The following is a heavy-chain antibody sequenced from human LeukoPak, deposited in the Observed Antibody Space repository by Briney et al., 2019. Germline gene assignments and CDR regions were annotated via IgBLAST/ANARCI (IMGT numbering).Heavy chain of an antibody. D-gene: IGHD4-17*01. CDR3: ARGTVTTDRYYFDY. V-gene: IGHV4-61*02. J-gene: IGHJ4*02. Sequence: SETLSLTCTVSGGSISSGSYYWSWIRQPAGKGPGWIGRIHTSGSTNYNPSLKSRVTISVDTSKNQFSLNLSSVTAADTAVYYCARGTVTTDRYYFDYWGQGTLVTVSS. CDR1: GGSISSGSYY. CDR2: IHTSGST.